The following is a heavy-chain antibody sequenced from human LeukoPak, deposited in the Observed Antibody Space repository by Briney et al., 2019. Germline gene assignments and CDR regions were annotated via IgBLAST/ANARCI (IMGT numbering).Heavy chain of an antibody. D-gene: IGHD3-22*01. J-gene: IGHJ5*02. V-gene: IGHV3-48*03. CDR1: GFTFSSYE. Sequence: PGGSLGLSCAASGFTFSSYEMNWVRQAPGKGLEWVSYISSNGKTIYHADSVKGRFTISRDNAKNSLYLQMNSLRAEDTAVYYCAREVVISTSAHNWFDTWGQGTLVAVSS. CDR3: AREVVISTSAHNWFDT. CDR2: ISSNGKTI.